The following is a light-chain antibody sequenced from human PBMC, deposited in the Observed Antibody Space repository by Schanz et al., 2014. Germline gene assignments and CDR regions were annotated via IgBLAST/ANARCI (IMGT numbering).Light chain of an antibody. CDR2: GAS. CDR3: QQYHDWPPLT. J-gene: IGKJ4*01. CDR1: QSVSSN. Sequence: EIVMTQSPDTLSVSPGERATLSCRASQSVSSNLAWYQQKPGQAPRLLIDGASTRATGIPARFSGSGSGTEFTLTISSLQSEDFAVYYCQQYHDWPPLTFGGGTKVEI. V-gene: IGKV3-15*01.